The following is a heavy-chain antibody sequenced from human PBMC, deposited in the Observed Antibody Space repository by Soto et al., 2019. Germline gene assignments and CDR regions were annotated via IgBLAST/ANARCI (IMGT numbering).Heavy chain of an antibody. Sequence: EVLLVESGGGLVKPGGSLTLSCAASGFIFNTYTINWVRQAPGKGLEWVASISSSSKDKFYADSVKARFSVSRDNAKNPAYVHMSSLGAGDTALYYCARGSWGGDGIDVVGQGTTVTVSS. CDR1: GFIFNTYT. J-gene: IGHJ6*02. V-gene: IGHV3-21*01. CDR2: ISSSSKDK. D-gene: IGHD3-16*01. CDR3: ARGSWGGDGIDV.